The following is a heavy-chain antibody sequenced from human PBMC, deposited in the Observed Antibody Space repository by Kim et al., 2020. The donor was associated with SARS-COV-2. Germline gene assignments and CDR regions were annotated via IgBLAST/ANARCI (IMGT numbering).Heavy chain of an antibody. J-gene: IGHJ4*02. CDR3: ASSDYYDSSGYYRSFDY. Sequence: VKGRFTIARDNAKNSLYLQMNSLRAEDTAVYYCASSDYYDSSGYYRSFDYWGQGTLVTVSS. D-gene: IGHD3-22*01. V-gene: IGHV3-11*06.